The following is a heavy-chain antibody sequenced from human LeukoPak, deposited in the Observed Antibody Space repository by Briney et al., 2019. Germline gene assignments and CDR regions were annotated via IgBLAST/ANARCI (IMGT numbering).Heavy chain of an antibody. CDR3: ARAHLAHCSSTSCYSRWFDP. D-gene: IGHD2-2*01. CDR2: INPSGGST. Sequence: ASVKVSCKASGYTFTSYYMHWVRQAPGQGLEWMGIINPSGGSTSYAQKFQGRVTMTRDTSTSTVYMELSSLRSEDTAVYYYARAHLAHCSSTSCYSRWFDPWGQGTLVTVSS. J-gene: IGHJ5*02. CDR1: GYTFTSYY. V-gene: IGHV1-46*01.